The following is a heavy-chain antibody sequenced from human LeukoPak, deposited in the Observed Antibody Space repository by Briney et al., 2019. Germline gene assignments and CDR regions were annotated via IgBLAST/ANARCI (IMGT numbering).Heavy chain of an antibody. Sequence: SETLSLTCAVYGGSFSGYYWSWIRQPPGKGLEWIGEINHSGSTNYNPSLKSRVTISVDTYKNQFSLKLSAVTAADTAVYYCARTRYHYYMDVWGKGTTVTVSS. V-gene: IGHV4-34*01. CDR1: GGSFSGYY. CDR3: ARTRYHYYMDV. CDR2: INHSGST. J-gene: IGHJ6*03.